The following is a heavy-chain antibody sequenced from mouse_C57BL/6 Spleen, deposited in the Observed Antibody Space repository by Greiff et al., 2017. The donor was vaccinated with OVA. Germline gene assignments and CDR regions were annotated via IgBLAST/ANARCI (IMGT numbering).Heavy chain of an antibody. D-gene: IGHD1-1*01. CDR1: GYTFTDYN. V-gene: IGHV1-22*01. J-gene: IGHJ2*01. CDR2: INPNNGGT. Sequence: EVQLQQSGPELVKPGASVKMSCKASGYTFTDYNMHWVKQSHGKSLEWIGYINPNNGGTSYNQKFKGKATLTVNKSSSTAYMELRSLTSEDSAVXYCARSYYGSFYYFDYWGQGTTLTVSS. CDR3: ARSYYGSFYYFDY.